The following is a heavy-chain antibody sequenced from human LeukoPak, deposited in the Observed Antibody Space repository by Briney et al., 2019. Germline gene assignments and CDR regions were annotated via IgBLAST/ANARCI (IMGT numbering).Heavy chain of an antibody. CDR2: ISGSGGST. V-gene: IGHV3-23*01. CDR1: GFTFSSYA. CDR3: AKGASSSGYYYYYYMDV. D-gene: IGHD6-6*01. J-gene: IGHJ6*03. Sequence: GGSLRLSCAASGFTFSSYAMNWVRQAPGKGLEWVSAISGSGGSTYYADSVKGRFTISRDNSKNTLYLQMNSLRAEDTAVYYCAKGASSSGYYYYYYMDVWGKGTTVTVSS.